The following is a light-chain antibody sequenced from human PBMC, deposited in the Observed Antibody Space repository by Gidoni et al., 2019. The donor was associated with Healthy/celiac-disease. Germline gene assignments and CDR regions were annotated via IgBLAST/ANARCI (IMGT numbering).Light chain of an antibody. J-gene: IGKJ4*01. CDR1: QGVSSY. V-gene: IGKV3D-11*01. CDR3: QQRSSPLT. Sequence: IVLIQSPATLSLSPGERATLSSRATQGVSSYLAWSQPKPGQAPRLLIDDASNRATGIPAGFSGSGPGTDFTLTISSLEPEDFAVYYCQQRSSPLTFXGXTKVEIK. CDR2: DAS.